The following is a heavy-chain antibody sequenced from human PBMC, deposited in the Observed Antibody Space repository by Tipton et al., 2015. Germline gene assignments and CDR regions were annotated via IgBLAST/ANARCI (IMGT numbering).Heavy chain of an antibody. CDR3: ARDLEHGMDA. V-gene: IGHV4-59*01. J-gene: IGHJ6*02. Sequence: TLSLTCTVSGGSISRYYWSWIRQPPGKGLEWIGYIYYSGSTNYNPSLKSRVTELLDTSKTQFSLSLTSVTAADTAVYYCARDLEHGMDAWGHGTTVTFSS. CDR2: IYYSGST. CDR1: GGSISRYY. D-gene: IGHD5-24*01.